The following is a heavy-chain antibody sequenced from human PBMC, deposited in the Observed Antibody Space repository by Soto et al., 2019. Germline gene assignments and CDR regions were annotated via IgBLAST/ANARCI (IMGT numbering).Heavy chain of an antibody. CDR2: IYPGDFDI. Sequence: GESLKISSKDSGYSFNNYWISWVRQMPGKGLECMGIIYPGDFDIRYSPSFQGQVTISADKSISTAYLQWSTLKASDSAMYYCARHKGVHSSRWQLFDYGGQGTPVTVSS. D-gene: IGHD6-19*01. V-gene: IGHV5-51*01. CDR1: GYSFNNYW. CDR3: ARHKGVHSSRWQLFDY. J-gene: IGHJ4*02.